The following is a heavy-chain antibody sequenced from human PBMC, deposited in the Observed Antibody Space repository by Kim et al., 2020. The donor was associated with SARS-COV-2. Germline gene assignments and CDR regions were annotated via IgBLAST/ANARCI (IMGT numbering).Heavy chain of an antibody. Sequence: GGSLRLSCAASGFTFSSYGMHWVRQAPGKGLEWVAVISYDGSNKYYADSVKGRFTISRDNSKNTLYLQMNSLRAEDTAVYYCARQPTDYYGMDVWGQGTTVTVSS. CDR1: GFTFSSYG. J-gene: IGHJ6*02. CDR3: ARQPTDYYGMDV. CDR2: ISYDGSNK. V-gene: IGHV3-33*05.